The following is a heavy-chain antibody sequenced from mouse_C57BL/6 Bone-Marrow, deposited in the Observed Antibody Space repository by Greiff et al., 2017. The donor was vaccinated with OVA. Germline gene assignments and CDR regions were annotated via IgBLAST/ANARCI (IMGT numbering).Heavy chain of an antibody. V-gene: IGHV10-1*01. CDR1: GFSFNTYA. D-gene: IGHD2-12*01. CDR3: VRLRRVYAMDY. CDR2: IRSKSNNYAT. J-gene: IGHJ4*01. Sequence: LVESGGGLVQPKGSLKLSCAASGFSFNTYAMNWVRQAPGKGLEWVARIRSKSNNYATYYADSVKDRFTISRDDSESMLYLQMNNLKTEDTAMYYCVRLRRVYAMDYWGQGTSVTVSS.